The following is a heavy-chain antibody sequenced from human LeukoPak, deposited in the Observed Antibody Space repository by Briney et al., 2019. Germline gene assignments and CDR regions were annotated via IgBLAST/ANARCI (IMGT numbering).Heavy chain of an antibody. V-gene: IGHV3-30-3*01. D-gene: IGHD3-10*01. Sequence: GGSLRLSCAASGFTFSSYWMSWVRQAPGKGLEWVAVISYDGSNKYYADSVKGRFTISRDNSKNTLYLQMNSLRAEDTAVYYCARDGSGSYSYYYYYGMDVWGQGTTVTVSS. CDR3: ARDGSGSYSYYYYYGMDV. CDR2: ISYDGSNK. J-gene: IGHJ6*02. CDR1: GFTFSSYW.